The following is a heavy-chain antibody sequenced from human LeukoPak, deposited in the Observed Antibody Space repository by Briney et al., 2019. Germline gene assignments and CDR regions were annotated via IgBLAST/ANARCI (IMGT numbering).Heavy chain of an antibody. J-gene: IGHJ4*02. V-gene: IGHV3-66*01. Sequence: GGSLRLSCAASGFTISSNYMTWDRQPPGKGLELVSFIYSDANAYYADSVKGRFIISRDNSNNTLYLQMNSLRAEDTAVYYCATGGSYFDYWGQGTQVTVSS. D-gene: IGHD1-1*01. CDR2: IYSDANA. CDR1: GFTISSNY. CDR3: ATGGSYFDY.